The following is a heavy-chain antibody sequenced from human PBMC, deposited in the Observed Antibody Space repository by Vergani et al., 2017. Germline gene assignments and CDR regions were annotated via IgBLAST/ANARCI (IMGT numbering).Heavy chain of an antibody. J-gene: IGHJ6*03. D-gene: IGHD3-22*01. V-gene: IGHV1-69*01. CDR1: GGTFSSYA. CDR2: IIPIFGTA. CDR3: ARGRYYDSSGYPRGDYYYYMDV. Sequence: QVQLVQSGAEVKKPGSSVKVSCKASGGTFSSYAISWVRQAPGQGLEWMGGIIPIFGTANYAQQFQGRVTITADESTSTAYMELSSLRSEDTAVYYCARGRYYDSSGYPRGDYYYYMDVWGKGTTVTVSS.